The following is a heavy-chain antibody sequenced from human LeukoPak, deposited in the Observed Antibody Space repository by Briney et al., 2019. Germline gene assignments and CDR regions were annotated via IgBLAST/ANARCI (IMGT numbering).Heavy chain of an antibody. D-gene: IGHD3-3*01. CDR3: ARDYDFWSGFFDY. CDR2: INSDGSST. V-gene: IGHV3-74*01. CDR1: GFTFSNYW. Sequence: GGSLRLSRAASGFTFSNYWMHWVRQAPGKGLVWVSRINSDGSSTSYADSVKGRFTISRDNAKNTLSLQMNSLRAEDTAVYYCARDYDFWSGFFDYSGQGTLVTVSS. J-gene: IGHJ4*02.